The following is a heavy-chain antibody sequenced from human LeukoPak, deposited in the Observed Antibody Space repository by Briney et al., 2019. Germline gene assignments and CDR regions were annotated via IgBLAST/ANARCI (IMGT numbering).Heavy chain of an antibody. CDR3: ARAGGITIFGVVKDYYYGMDV. J-gene: IGHJ6*02. CDR1: GFTVSSNY. V-gene: IGHV3-66*01. CDR2: IYSGGST. D-gene: IGHD3-3*01. Sequence: GGSLRLSCAASGFTVSSNYMSWVRQAPGKGLEWVSVIYSGGSTYYADSVKGRFTISRDNSKNTLYLQMNSLRAEDTAVYYCARAGGITIFGVVKDYYYGMDVWSQGTTVTVSS.